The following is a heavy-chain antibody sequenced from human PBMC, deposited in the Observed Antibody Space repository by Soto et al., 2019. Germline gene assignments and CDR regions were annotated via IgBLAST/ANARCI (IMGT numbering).Heavy chain of an antibody. J-gene: IGHJ4*02. D-gene: IGHD3-10*01. Sequence: SETLSLTCTVSGGSISSYYWSWIRQPPGKGLEWIGYIYYSGSTNYNPSLKSRVTISLDTSKNQFSLKLSFVTAADTAVYYCAGMVRGVIIDYWGQGTLVTVSS. CDR1: GGSISSYY. CDR2: IYYSGST. CDR3: AGMVRGVIIDY. V-gene: IGHV4-59*08.